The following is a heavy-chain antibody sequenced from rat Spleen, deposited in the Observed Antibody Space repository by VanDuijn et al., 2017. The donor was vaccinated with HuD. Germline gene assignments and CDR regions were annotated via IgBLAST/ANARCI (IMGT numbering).Heavy chain of an antibody. CDR1: GFTFKNYW. Sequence: EVQLVESDGGLVQPGRSLKLSCVASGFTFKNYWMTWIRQAPGKGLEWVASITDTGGYTYYPDSVKGRFAISRDNAKSTLYLQMNSLRSEDTATYYCARHGYGGYSGPFAYWGQGTLVTVSS. CDR2: ITDTGGYT. D-gene: IGHD1-11*01. CDR3: ARHGYGGYSGPFAY. J-gene: IGHJ3*01. V-gene: IGHV5-31*01.